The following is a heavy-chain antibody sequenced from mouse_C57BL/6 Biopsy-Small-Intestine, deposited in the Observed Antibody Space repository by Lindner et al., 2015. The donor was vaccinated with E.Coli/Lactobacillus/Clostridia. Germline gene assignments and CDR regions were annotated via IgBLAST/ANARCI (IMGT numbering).Heavy chain of an antibody. V-gene: IGHV5-6*01. CDR2: ISSGGSYT. J-gene: IGHJ4*01. CDR3: ATPLDY. Sequence: VQLQESGGDLVKPGGSLKLSCAASGFTFSSYGMSWVRQTPDKRLEWVATISSGGSYTYYPDSVKGRFTVSRDNAKNTLYLQMSSLKSEDTAMYYCATPLDYWGQGTSVTVSS. CDR1: GFTFSSYG.